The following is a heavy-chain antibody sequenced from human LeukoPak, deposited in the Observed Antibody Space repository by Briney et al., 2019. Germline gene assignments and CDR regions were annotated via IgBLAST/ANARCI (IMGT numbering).Heavy chain of an antibody. V-gene: IGHV4-4*07. CDR2: IYPRGST. Sequence: SETLSLTCTVSGGSISTYYWSWIRQPAGKGLEWIGRIYPRGSTNYTPSLKSRVTMSVDTSKNQFSLKLTSVTAADTAVYYCARGRYCSADICSGGDAFDIWGQGTMVSVSS. J-gene: IGHJ3*02. CDR3: ARGRYCSADICSGGDAFDI. D-gene: IGHD2-15*01. CDR1: GGSISTYY.